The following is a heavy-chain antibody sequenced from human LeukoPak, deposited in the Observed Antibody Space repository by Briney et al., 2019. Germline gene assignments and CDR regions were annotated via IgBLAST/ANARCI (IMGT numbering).Heavy chain of an antibody. CDR2: INGEGSST. J-gene: IGHJ4*02. D-gene: IGHD6-13*01. CDR3: ARDRGEQQLDNYFDY. CDR1: GFTFSSYW. Sequence: PGGSLRLSCAASGFTFSSYWMHWVRQAPGKGLVWVSRINGEGSSTYYADSVKGRFTISRDNAKNTLYLQMNSLRAEDTAVYYCARDRGEQQLDNYFDYWGQGTLVTVSS. V-gene: IGHV3-74*01.